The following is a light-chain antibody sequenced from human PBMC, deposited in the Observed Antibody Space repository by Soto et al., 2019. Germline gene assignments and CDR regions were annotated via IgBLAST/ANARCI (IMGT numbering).Light chain of an antibody. J-gene: IGKJ5*01. Sequence: EIVMTQSPASLSVSPGERATLSFRASQSVSSNLVWYQQKPGQAPRLLIYSASTRATGIPARFSGSGSGTDFTLTISRLEPEDFAVYYCQQYGSSPITFGQGTRLEIK. CDR1: QSVSSN. CDR2: SAS. CDR3: QQYGSSPIT. V-gene: IGKV3-15*01.